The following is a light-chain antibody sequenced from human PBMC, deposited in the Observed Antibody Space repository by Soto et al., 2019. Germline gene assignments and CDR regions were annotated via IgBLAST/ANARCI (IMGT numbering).Light chain of an antibody. Sequence: QSALTQPASVSGSPGQSITISCTGTSSDVGSYNLVSWYQQHPGKAPKLMIYEGSKRPSGVSNRFSGSKSGNTASLTISGLQAEDEDAYYCCSYAGRVFGTGTKVTVL. J-gene: IGLJ1*01. V-gene: IGLV2-23*01. CDR3: CSYAGRV. CDR1: SSDVGSYNL. CDR2: EGS.